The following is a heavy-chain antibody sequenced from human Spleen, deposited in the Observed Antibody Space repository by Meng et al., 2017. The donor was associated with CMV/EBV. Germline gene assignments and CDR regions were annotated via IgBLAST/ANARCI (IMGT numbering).Heavy chain of an antibody. CDR2: INPHSGDT. D-gene: IGHD7-27*01. CDR3: ARDNNWGPDY. J-gene: IGHJ4*02. V-gene: IGHV1-2*02. Sequence: ASVKVSCKAFGYSFTGYYIQWVRQAPGQGLEWMGWINPHSGDTNYAQKFRGRVTMTRDTTFSTAYMELTRLTSDDTAVYYCARDNNWGPDYWGQGTLVTVSS. CDR1: GYSFTGYY.